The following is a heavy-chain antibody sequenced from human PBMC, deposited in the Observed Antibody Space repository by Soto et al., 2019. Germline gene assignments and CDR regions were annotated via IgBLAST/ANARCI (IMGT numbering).Heavy chain of an antibody. CDR1: GFTFYYYA. V-gene: IGHV3-9*01. D-gene: IGHD2-2*01. J-gene: IGHJ3*02. Sequence: PGGSLRLSCGASGFTFYYYAMHWVRQAPGKGLEWVSGISWNSGSIGYADSVKGRFTISRDNAKNSLYLQMNSLRAEDTALYYCAKLPVPAAHDAFDIWGQGTMVTVSS. CDR2: ISWNSGSI. CDR3: AKLPVPAAHDAFDI.